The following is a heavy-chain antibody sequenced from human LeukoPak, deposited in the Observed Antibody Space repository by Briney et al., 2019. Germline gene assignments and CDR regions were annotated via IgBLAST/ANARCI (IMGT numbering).Heavy chain of an antibody. CDR1: GGTFSSYA. D-gene: IGHD2-2*01. CDR3: ARGGRYCSSTSCYDWFDP. Sequence: ASVKVSCKASGGTFSSYAISWVRQAPGQGLEWMGGIIPIFGTANYAQKFQGRVTITADKSTSTAYMELSSLRSEDTAVYYCARGGRYCSSTSCYDWFDPWGQGTLVTVSS. J-gene: IGHJ5*02. V-gene: IGHV1-69*06. CDR2: IIPIFGTA.